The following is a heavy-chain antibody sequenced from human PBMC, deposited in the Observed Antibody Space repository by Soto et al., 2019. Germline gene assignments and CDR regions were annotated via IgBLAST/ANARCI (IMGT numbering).Heavy chain of an antibody. CDR2: IIPIFGTA. J-gene: IGHJ5*02. V-gene: IGHV1-69*12. Sequence: QVQLVQSGAEVKKPGSSLKVSCKTSGGSFSSYAITWVRQAPGEGLEWMGGIIPIFGTANYAQKFQARVTITADESTSTAYMELSSLRSEDTAVDYCARDRGPSSGYYPYWFDPWGQGTLVTVSS. CDR1: GGSFSSYA. CDR3: ARDRGPSSGYYPYWFDP. D-gene: IGHD3-22*01.